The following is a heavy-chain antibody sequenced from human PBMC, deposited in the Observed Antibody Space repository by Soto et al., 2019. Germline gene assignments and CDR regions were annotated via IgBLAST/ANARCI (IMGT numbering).Heavy chain of an antibody. J-gene: IGHJ5*02. V-gene: IGHV4-59*01. D-gene: IGHD6-19*01. Sequence: PSETLSLTCTVSGGSISSYYWSWIRQPPGKGLEWIGYIYYSRSTNYNPSLKSRVTISVDTSKNQFSLKLSSVTAADTAVYYCAIAELLIAVAGPEVDWFDPWGQGTLVTVSS. CDR1: GGSISSYY. CDR2: IYYSRST. CDR3: AIAELLIAVAGPEVDWFDP.